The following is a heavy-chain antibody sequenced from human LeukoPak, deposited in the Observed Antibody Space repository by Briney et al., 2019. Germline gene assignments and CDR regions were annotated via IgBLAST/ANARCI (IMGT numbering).Heavy chain of an antibody. D-gene: IGHD6-19*01. CDR2: INPNSDGT. J-gene: IGHJ4*02. CDR3: ARPLADSSGWYYYFDY. V-gene: IGHV1-2*02. CDR1: GYSFTDYY. Sequence: ASVKVSCKASGYSFTDYYMHWLRQAPGQGLEWMGWINPNSDGTNYAQKFQGRVTLTRDTSISTVYMEVSRLRSDDTAVYYCARPLADSSGWYYYFDYWGQGTLVTVS.